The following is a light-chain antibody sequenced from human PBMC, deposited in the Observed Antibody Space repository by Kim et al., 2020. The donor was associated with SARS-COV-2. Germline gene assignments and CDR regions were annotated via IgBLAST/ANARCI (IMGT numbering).Light chain of an antibody. CDR3: QQYNTYPYT. Sequence: DIQMTQSPSSLSASVGDRVTITCRASQGIRNYLAWLQQKPGKAPKSLIYDASSLHSGVPSKFSGSGSGTDFTLTISSLQPEDFATYYCQQYNTYPYTFGQGTKLEI. CDR1: QGIRNY. V-gene: IGKV1-16*02. CDR2: DAS. J-gene: IGKJ2*01.